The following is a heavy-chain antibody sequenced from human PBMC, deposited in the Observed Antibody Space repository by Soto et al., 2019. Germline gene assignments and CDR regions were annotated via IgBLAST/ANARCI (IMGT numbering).Heavy chain of an antibody. CDR1: GFSLSTSGMC. CDR3: ARIGDSSTEYYFDY. Sequence: SGPTLVNPTQTLTLTCTVSGFSLSTSGMCVSWIRQPPGKALEWLARIDWDDDKYYSTSLKTRLTISKDTSKNQVVLTMTNMDPVDTATYYCARIGDSSTEYYFDYWGQGTLVIVSS. V-gene: IGHV2-70*11. J-gene: IGHJ4*02. D-gene: IGHD6-13*01. CDR2: IDWDDDK.